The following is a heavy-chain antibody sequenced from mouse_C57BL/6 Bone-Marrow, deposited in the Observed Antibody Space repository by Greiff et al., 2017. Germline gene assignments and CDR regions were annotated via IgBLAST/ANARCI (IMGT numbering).Heavy chain of an antibody. CDR3: ARSGTAQATWAGFAY. CDR2: IDPNSGGT. CDR1: GYTFTSYW. Sequence: VQLQQPGAELVEPAASAKLSCKASGYTFTSYWMHWVKQRPGRGREWIGRIDPNSGGTKYNEKFKSKATLTVDKPTSTAYMQLSSLTAEDSAVYYWARSGTAQATWAGFAYWGQGTLVTVSA. D-gene: IGHD3-2*02. V-gene: IGHV1-72*01. J-gene: IGHJ3*01.